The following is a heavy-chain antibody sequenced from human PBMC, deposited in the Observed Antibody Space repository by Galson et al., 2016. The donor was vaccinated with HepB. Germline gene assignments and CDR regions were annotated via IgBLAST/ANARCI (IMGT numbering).Heavy chain of an antibody. J-gene: IGHJ4*02. D-gene: IGHD4-11*01. CDR3: AKGTTRLGDN. CDR2: ISTSGGST. CDR1: GFAFSAYS. Sequence: SLRLSCAASGFAFSAYSMTWVRQAPRKGLEWVAAISTSGGSTDYADSVRGRFTISRDNSKNMLYLQMNSLRAEDSALYYCAKGTTRLGDNWGQGILVVVSS. V-gene: IGHV3-23*01.